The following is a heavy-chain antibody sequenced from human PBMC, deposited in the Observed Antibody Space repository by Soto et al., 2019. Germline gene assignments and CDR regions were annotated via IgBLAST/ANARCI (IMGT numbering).Heavy chain of an antibody. V-gene: IGHV4-34*01. CDR2: INHSGST. Sequence: SETLSLTCAVYGGSFSGYYWSWIRQPPGKGLEWIGEINHSGSTNYNPSLKSRVTISVDTSKNQFSLKLSSVTAADTAVYYCARGMVKLLWFGEFSYYFDYWGQGTLVTVSS. CDR1: GGSFSGYY. D-gene: IGHD3-10*01. J-gene: IGHJ4*02. CDR3: ARGMVKLLWFGEFSYYFDY.